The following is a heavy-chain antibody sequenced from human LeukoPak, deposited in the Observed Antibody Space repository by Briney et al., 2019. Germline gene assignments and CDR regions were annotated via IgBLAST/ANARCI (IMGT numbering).Heavy chain of an antibody. CDR1: GYSFNNYW. D-gene: IGHD3-3*01. V-gene: IGHV5-51*01. CDR3: ATRSSLEWLSPSDY. Sequence: GESLKISCKGSGYSFNNYWIAWVRQMPGKGLEWMGIIYPGDSDTRYSPSFQGQVTISADKSISTAYLQWSSLKASDTAMYYCATRSSLEWLSPSDYWGQGTLVTVSS. CDR2: IYPGDSDT. J-gene: IGHJ4*02.